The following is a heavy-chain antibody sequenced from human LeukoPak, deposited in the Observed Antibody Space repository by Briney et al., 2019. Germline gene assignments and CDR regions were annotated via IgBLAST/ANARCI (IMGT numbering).Heavy chain of an antibody. CDR3: AKGEGITGTATPDY. V-gene: IGHV3-30*18. CDR1: GLTFSNYG. CDR2: MSHDGNNK. Sequence: GGSLRLSCAASGLTFSNYGMHWVCQAPGKGLEWMAGMSHDGNNKHYPDYVKGRFTISRDNSKNTLFLQMNSLRAEDTAVYHCAKGEGITGTATPDYWGQGTLLTVSS. D-gene: IGHD1-20*01. J-gene: IGHJ4*02.